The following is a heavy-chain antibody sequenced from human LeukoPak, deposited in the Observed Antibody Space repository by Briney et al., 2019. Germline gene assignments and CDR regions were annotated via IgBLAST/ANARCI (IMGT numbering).Heavy chain of an antibody. CDR2: ISSSGSTI. D-gene: IGHD4-23*01. CDR3: ARGPRRRFLMVVTPVAFDI. CDR1: GLTFSTSS. V-gene: IGHV3-48*04. Sequence: QTGGSLRLSCAASGLTFSTSSMNWVRQAPGKGLEWVSYISSSGSTIYYADSVKGRFTISRNNAKNSLYLQMNSLRAEDTAVYYCARGPRRRFLMVVTPVAFDIWGQGTMVTVSS. J-gene: IGHJ3*02.